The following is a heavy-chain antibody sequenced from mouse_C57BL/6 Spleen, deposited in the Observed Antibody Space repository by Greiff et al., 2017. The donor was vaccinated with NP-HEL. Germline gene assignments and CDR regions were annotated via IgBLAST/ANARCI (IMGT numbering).Heavy chain of an antibody. CDR2: IDPSDSYT. CDR1: GYTFTSYW. J-gene: IGHJ2*01. CDR3: ARGDGYYPDY. Sequence: VQLQQPGAELVRPGTSVKLSCKASGYTFTSYWMHWVKQRPGQGLEWIGVIDPSDSYTNYNQKFKGKATLTVDTSSSTAYMQLSSLTSEDSAVYYCARGDGYYPDYWGQGTTLTVSS. D-gene: IGHD2-3*01. V-gene: IGHV1-59*01.